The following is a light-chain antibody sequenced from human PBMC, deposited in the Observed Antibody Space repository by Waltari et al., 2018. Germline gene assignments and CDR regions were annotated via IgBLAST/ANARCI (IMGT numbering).Light chain of an antibody. CDR1: QSLLYNSNNKDN. CDR2: WAS. Sequence: DIVMTQSPDSLAVSLGERATINFQSSQSLLYNSNNKDNLAWYQQQPGQPPKLIIYWASTREYGVPARFSGSGYGTDFTLTISSLQAEDVAVYYCQQYYSALSWTFGQGTKVEIK. CDR3: QQYYSALSWT. J-gene: IGKJ1*01. V-gene: IGKV4-1*01.